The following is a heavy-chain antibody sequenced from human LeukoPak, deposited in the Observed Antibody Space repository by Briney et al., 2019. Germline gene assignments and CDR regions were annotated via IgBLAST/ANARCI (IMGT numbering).Heavy chain of an antibody. D-gene: IGHD1-26*01. J-gene: IGHJ4*02. CDR3: TTDNHGIMGATLVFDC. CDR1: GFTFSYAW. Sequence: GGSLRLSCAASGFTFSYAWMSWVRQAPGKGLERVGRIKSKTDGGTTDYAAPVKGRFTISRDDSKNTLYLQMNSLKTEDTAVYYCTTDNHGIMGATLVFDCWGQGTLVTVSS. V-gene: IGHV3-15*01. CDR2: IKSKTDGGTT.